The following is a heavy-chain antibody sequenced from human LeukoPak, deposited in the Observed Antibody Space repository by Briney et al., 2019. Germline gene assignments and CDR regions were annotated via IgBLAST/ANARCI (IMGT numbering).Heavy chain of an antibody. CDR3: AKERRGFYMDA. V-gene: IGHV3-30*02. Sequence: GGSLRLSCAASGFTFSNYAMHWARQAPGKGLEWVTLISYDGSSQYYADSVKGRFTISRDNSKSTLYLQMNSLRAEDTAVYYCAKERRGFYMDAWGTGTTVTISS. CDR1: GFTFSNYA. J-gene: IGHJ6*03. CDR2: ISYDGSSQ.